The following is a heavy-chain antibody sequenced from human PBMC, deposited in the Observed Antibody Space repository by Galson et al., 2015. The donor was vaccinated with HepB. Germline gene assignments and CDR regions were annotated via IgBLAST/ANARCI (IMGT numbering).Heavy chain of an antibody. D-gene: IGHD3-22*01. Sequence: SVKVSCKASGYTFTGYYMHWVRQAPGQGLEWMGWINPNSGGTNYAQKFQGRVTMTRDTSISTAYMELSRLRSDDTAVYYCARVLDQTMIVVVPIGVGVDYWGQGTLVTVSS. V-gene: IGHV1-2*02. J-gene: IGHJ4*02. CDR2: INPNSGGT. CDR3: ARVLDQTMIVVVPIGVGVDY. CDR1: GYTFTGYY.